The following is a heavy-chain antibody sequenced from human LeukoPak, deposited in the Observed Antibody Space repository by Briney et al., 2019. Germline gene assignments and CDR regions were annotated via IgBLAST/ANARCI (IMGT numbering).Heavy chain of an antibody. CDR2: IYSGGST. CDR3: ARGGSLPAPGEDYLPAFDY. V-gene: IGHV3-53*01. Sequence: GGSLRLSCAASGFTVSSNHMSWVRQAPGKGLEWVSVIYSGGSTYYADSVKGRFTISRDNSKNTLYLQMNSLRAEDTAVYYCARGGSLPAPGEDYLPAFDYWGQGTLVTVSS. J-gene: IGHJ4*02. D-gene: IGHD1-14*01. CDR1: GFTVSSNH.